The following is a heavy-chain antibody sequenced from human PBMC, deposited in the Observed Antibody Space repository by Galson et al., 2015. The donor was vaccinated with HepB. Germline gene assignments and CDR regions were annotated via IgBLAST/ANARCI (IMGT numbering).Heavy chain of an antibody. J-gene: IGHJ3*02. CDR2: IWYDGSNE. V-gene: IGHV3-33*01. CDR1: GFTFSSYG. Sequence: SLRLSCAASGFTFSSYGMHWVRQAPGKGLEWVAVIWYDGSNEYYADSVKGRFTISRDNSKNTLYLQMNSLRAEDTAVYYCARLMIVGYNDSSGYGGAFDIWGQGTMVTVSS. CDR3: ARLMIVGYNDSSGYGGAFDI. D-gene: IGHD3-22*01.